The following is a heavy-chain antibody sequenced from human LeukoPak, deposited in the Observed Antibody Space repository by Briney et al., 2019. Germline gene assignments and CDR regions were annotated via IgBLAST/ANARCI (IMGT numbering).Heavy chain of an antibody. Sequence: GGSLRLSCEASGFTVSNNYMSWVRQAPGQGLEWVSVIYSGGSTYYIDSVKGRFTISRDTSKNTLYLQMNSLRAEDTAVYYCAAQGVFSHGGYWGQGTLVTVSS. CDR2: IYSGGST. V-gene: IGHV3-53*01. D-gene: IGHD3-16*01. CDR1: GFTVSNNY. J-gene: IGHJ4*02. CDR3: AAQGVFSHGGY.